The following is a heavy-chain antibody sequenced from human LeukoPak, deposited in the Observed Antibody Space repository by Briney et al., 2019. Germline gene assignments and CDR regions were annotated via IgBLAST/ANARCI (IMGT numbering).Heavy chain of an antibody. Sequence: PSETLSLTCAVNGGSFSGYYWSWIRQPPGKGLEWIGEINHSGSSNYNPSLKSRVTISVDTSKNQFSLRLSSVTAADTAVYYCARGRTFDNWGQGTLVTVSS. J-gene: IGHJ4*02. CDR2: INHSGSS. V-gene: IGHV4-34*01. CDR3: ARGRTFDN. CDR1: GGSFSGYY.